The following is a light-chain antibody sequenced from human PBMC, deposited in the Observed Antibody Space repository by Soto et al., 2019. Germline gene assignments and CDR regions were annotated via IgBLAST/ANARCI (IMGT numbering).Light chain of an antibody. CDR3: NSFSSSTSLYV. V-gene: IGLV2-14*01. CDR2: QVT. Sequence: QSALTQPASVSGSLGQSITISCTGTTRDIAGYNYISWYQQLPGKAPKLMIYQVTIRPSGISNRFSGSKSGNTASLTISGPQAEDEADHYCNSFSSSTSLYVFGTGTKVTVL. J-gene: IGLJ1*01. CDR1: TRDIAGYNY.